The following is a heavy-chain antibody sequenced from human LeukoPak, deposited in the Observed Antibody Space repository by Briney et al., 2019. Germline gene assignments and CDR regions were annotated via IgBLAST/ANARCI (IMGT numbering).Heavy chain of an antibody. V-gene: IGHV1-18*01. J-gene: IGHJ4*02. D-gene: IGHD2-2*01. CDR3: ARDRRVVPAASFDY. Sequence: ASVKVSCKASGYTFTSYGISWVRQAPGQGLEWMRWISAYNGNTNYAQKLQGRVTMTTDTSTSTAYMELRSLRSDDTAVYYCARDRRVVPAASFDYWGQGTLVTVSS. CDR1: GYTFTSYG. CDR2: ISAYNGNT.